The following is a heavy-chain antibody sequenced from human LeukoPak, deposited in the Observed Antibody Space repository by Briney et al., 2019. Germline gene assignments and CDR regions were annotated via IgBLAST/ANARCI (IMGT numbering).Heavy chain of an antibody. Sequence: GRSLRLSCATSGFTFSGYGMHWVRQAPGKGLEWVAVISYDGSNKYYADSVKGRFTISRDNSENTLYLQVNSLRAEDTAVYYCAKGYCSSTSCYPVGSWGQGTLVTVSS. CDR3: AKGYCSSTSCYPVGS. CDR1: GFTFSGYG. D-gene: IGHD2-2*01. J-gene: IGHJ4*02. CDR2: ISYDGSNK. V-gene: IGHV3-30*18.